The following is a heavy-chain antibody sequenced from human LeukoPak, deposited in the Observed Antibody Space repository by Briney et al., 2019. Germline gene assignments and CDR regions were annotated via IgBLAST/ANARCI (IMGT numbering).Heavy chain of an antibody. V-gene: IGHV6-1*01. Sequence: SQTLSLTCAISGDSVSSNSAAWNWIRQSPSRGLEWLGRTYYRSKWINDYAGSVKSRIIINPEISKNQFSLQLNSVTPEDTAVYYCVCENEGGSCLDYWGQGILVTVSS. CDR3: VCENEGGSCLDY. J-gene: IGHJ4*02. D-gene: IGHD6-25*01. CDR2: TYYRSKWIN. CDR1: GDSVSSNSAA.